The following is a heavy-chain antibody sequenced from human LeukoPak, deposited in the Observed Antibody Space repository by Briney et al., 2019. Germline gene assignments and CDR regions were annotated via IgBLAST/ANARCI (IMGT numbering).Heavy chain of an antibody. CDR2: ISESGRYT. CDR3: ARVPDFRMDV. J-gene: IGHJ6*02. Sequence: GGSLRLSCAASGFSFSSHALSWVRQAPGKGPEWVSAISESGRYTYYADSVKGRFTISRDNSKTTLYLQMNSLRAEDTAVYYCARVPDFRMDVWGQGTTVTVSS. CDR1: GFSFSSHA. D-gene: IGHD2/OR15-2a*01. V-gene: IGHV3-23*01.